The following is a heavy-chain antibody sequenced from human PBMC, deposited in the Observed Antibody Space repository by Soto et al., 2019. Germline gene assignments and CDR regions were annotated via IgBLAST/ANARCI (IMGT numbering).Heavy chain of an antibody. J-gene: IGHJ4*02. Sequence: QVQLQESGPGLVKPSQTLSLTCTVSGGSIRSNDYYWSWIRQPPGKGLEWIGYVYYSESAYYNPSLQSRGFISVDTSKNQFSLTLSSVTAADTAVYYCARVIITATGTSAFDSWGQGTLVTVSS. CDR1: GGSIRSNDYY. V-gene: IGHV4-30-4*01. CDR2: VYYSESA. CDR3: ARVIITATGTSAFDS. D-gene: IGHD6-13*01.